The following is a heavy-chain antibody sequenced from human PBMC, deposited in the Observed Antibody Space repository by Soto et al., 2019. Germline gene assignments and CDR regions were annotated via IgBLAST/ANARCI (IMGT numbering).Heavy chain of an antibody. J-gene: IGHJ5*02. Sequence: SETLSLTCAVSCGSISSGGYSWSWIRQPPGKGLEWIGYIYHSGSTYYNPSLKSRVTISVDRSKNQFSLKLSSVTAADTAVYYCARGPRYSSSSGWFDPWGQGTLVTVSS. CDR3: ARGPRYSSSSGWFDP. CDR2: IYHSGST. CDR1: CGSISSGGYS. D-gene: IGHD6-6*01. V-gene: IGHV4-30-2*01.